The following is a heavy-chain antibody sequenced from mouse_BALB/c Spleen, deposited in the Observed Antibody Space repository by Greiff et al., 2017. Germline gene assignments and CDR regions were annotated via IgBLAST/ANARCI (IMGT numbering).Heavy chain of an antibody. CDR3: ARSSTMITDYYAMDY. CDR1: GYAFTNYL. D-gene: IGHD2-4*01. CDR2: INPGSGGT. Sequence: VQLVESGAELVRPGTSVKVSCKASGYAFTNYLIEWVKQRPGQGLEWIGVINPGSGGTNYNEKFKGKATLTADKSSSTAYMQLSSLTSDDSAVYFCARSSTMITDYYAMDYWGQGTSVTVSS. J-gene: IGHJ4*01. V-gene: IGHV1-54*01.